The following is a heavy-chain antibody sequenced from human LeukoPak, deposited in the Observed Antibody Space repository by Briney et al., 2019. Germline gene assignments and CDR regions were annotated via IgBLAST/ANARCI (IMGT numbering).Heavy chain of an antibody. J-gene: IGHJ5*02. D-gene: IGHD2-2*01. V-gene: IGHV1-69*06. CDR1: GGTFSSYA. Sequence: GASVKVSCKASGGTFSSYAISWVRQAPGQGLEWMGGIIPIFGTANYAQKFQGRVTITADKSTSTAYMELRSLRSDDTAVYYCARSDGDIVVVPAATWFDPWGQGTLVTVSS. CDR3: ARSDGDIVVVPAATWFDP. CDR2: IIPIFGTA.